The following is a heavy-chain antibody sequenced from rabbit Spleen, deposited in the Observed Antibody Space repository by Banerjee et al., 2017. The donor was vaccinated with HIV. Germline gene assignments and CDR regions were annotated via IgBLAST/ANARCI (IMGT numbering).Heavy chain of an antibody. V-gene: IGHV1S7*01. Sequence: QLVESGGGLVQPGGSLKLSCKASRFDFSTYSMSWVRQAPGKGLEWIGYIVPIFGVTYYANWVNGRFTISSHNAQNTLYLQLNSLTAADTATYFCARDLTNVIGWNFGWWGPGTLVTVS. CDR2: IVPIFGVT. CDR3: ARDLTNVIGWNFGW. CDR1: RFDFSTYS. D-gene: IGHD4-1*01. J-gene: IGHJ6*01.